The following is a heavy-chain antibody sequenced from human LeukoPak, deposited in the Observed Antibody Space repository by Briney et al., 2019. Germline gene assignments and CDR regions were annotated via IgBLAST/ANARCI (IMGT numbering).Heavy chain of an antibody. Sequence: ASVKVSCKASGYTFTSYGISWVRQAPGQGLEWMGWTSAYNGNTNYAQKLQGRVTMTTDTSTSTAYMELRSLRSDDTAVYYCARDSSSIVATIDNWFDPWGQGTLVTVSS. J-gene: IGHJ5*02. CDR1: GYTFTSYG. V-gene: IGHV1-18*01. D-gene: IGHD5-12*01. CDR2: TSAYNGNT. CDR3: ARDSSSIVATIDNWFDP.